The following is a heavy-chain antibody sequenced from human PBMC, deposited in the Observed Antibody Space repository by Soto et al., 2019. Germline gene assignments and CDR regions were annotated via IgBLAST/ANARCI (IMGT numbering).Heavy chain of an antibody. CDR1: GYTFISYD. CDR2: MNPNSGNA. D-gene: IGHD3-10*01. Sequence: QVQLVQSGTEVKEPGASVKVSCKASGYTFISYDINWVRQASGQGLEWMGWMNPNSGNAGYVQKFEGRVTMTRNTSISTAYIDLSSLRSEDTAIYYCARMWVGTMVIDSWGQGTLVTVSS. CDR3: ARMWVGTMVIDS. J-gene: IGHJ4*02. V-gene: IGHV1-8*01.